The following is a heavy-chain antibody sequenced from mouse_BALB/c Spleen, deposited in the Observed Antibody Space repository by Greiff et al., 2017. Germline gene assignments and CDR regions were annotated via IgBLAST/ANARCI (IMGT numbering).Heavy chain of an antibody. CDR1: GFTFSSYT. CDR3: ARSTMITTRYAMDY. D-gene: IGHD2-4*01. Sequence: EVKLVESGGGLVKPGGSLKLSCVASGFTFSSYTMSWVRQTPEKRLEWVATISSGGGNTYYPDSVKGRFTISRDNAKNNLYLQMSSLRSEDTALYYCARSTMITTRYAMDYWGQGTSVTVSS. V-gene: IGHV5-9*03. J-gene: IGHJ4*01. CDR2: ISSGGGNT.